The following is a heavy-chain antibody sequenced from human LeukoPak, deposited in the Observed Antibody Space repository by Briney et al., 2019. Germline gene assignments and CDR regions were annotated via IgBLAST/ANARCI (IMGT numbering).Heavy chain of an antibody. J-gene: IGHJ4*02. D-gene: IGHD2-15*01. CDR2: MYYDGISK. V-gene: IGHV3-33*01. CDR3: ARDYYCSGGSCLYFDY. Sequence: PGRSLGLSCAASGFTFSSYGMHWVRQAPGKGLEWVAVMYYDGISKYYADSVKGRFTISRDNSNNTLYLQMNSLRVEDTAVYYCARDYYCSGGSCLYFDYWGQGTLVTVSS. CDR1: GFTFSSYG.